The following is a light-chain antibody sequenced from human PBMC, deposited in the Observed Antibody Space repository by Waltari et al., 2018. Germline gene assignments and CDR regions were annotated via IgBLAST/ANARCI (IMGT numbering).Light chain of an antibody. CDR1: QSVLYSSNNKNY. V-gene: IGKV4-1*01. Sequence: DIVMTQSPDSLAVSLGERATINCKSSQSVLYSSNNKNYLAWYQQKPGQPPMRLICWASTRESGVPDRFSGSGSGTDFTLTISSLQAEDVAVYYCQQYYSTPYTFGQGTKLEIK. J-gene: IGKJ2*01. CDR2: WAS. CDR3: QQYYSTPYT.